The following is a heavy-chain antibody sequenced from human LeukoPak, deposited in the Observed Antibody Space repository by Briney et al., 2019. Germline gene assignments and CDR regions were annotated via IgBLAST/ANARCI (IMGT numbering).Heavy chain of an antibody. V-gene: IGHV3-23*01. CDR1: GFTFSSYD. CDR2: ISGSGSST. Sequence: PGGSLRLSCAASGFTFSSYDMSWVRQAPGKGLESVSHISGSGSSTYYADSVKGRFTISRDNSKNTLYLQMNSLRAEDTAVYYCAKGMTTVYYFDYWGQGTLVTVSS. D-gene: IGHD4-17*01. J-gene: IGHJ4*02. CDR3: AKGMTTVYYFDY.